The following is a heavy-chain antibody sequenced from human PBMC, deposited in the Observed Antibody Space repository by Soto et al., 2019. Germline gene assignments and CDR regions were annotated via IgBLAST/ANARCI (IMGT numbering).Heavy chain of an antibody. CDR3: ARTYCSGGSCYSPARYYYYMDV. D-gene: IGHD2-15*01. V-gene: IGHV1-8*01. J-gene: IGHJ6*03. CDR2: MNPNSGNT. CDR1: GYTFTSYD. Sequence: GASVKVSCKASGYTFTSYDINWVRQATGQGLEWTGWMNPNSGNTGYAQKFQGRVTMTRNTSISTAYMELSSLRSEDTAVYYCARTYCSGGSCYSPARYYYYMDVWGKGTTVTVSS.